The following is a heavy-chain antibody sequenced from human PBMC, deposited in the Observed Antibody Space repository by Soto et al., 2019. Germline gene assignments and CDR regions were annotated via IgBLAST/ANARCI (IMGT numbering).Heavy chain of an antibody. CDR2: IWYDGSNK. D-gene: IGHD5-12*01. CDR3: ARDGVKMATSAYYFDY. CDR1: GFTFSSYG. V-gene: IGHV3-33*01. J-gene: IGHJ4*02. Sequence: GGSLRLSCAASGFTFSSYGMHWVRQAPGKGLEWVAVIWYDGSNKYYADSVKGRFPISRDNSKNTLYLQMNSLRAEDTAVYYCARDGVKMATSAYYFDYWGQGTLVTVSS.